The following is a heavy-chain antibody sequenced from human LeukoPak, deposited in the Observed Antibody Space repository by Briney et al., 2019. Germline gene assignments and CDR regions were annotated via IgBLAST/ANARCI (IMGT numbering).Heavy chain of an antibody. V-gene: IGHV3-7*03. CDR1: GFTFSSYW. J-gene: IGHJ5*02. CDR2: IKQDGSEK. D-gene: IGHD3-10*01. Sequence: GGSLRLSCAASGFTFSSYWMSWVRQAPGKGLEWVANIKQDGSEKYYVDSVKGRFTISRDNSKNTLYLQMNSLRAEDTAVYYCAKSLTMVRGVNNWFDPWGQGTLVTVSS. CDR3: AKSLTMVRGVNNWFDP.